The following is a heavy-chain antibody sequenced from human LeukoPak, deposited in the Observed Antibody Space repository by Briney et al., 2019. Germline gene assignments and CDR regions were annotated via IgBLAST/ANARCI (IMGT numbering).Heavy chain of an antibody. CDR1: GGSISSSSYY. D-gene: IGHD3-3*01. J-gene: IGHJ4*02. CDR2: IYYSGST. CDR3: ARIAYYDFWSAFPDY. V-gene: IGHV4-39*01. Sequence: SETLSLTCTVSGGSISSSSYYWGWIRQPPGKGLEWIGGIYYSGSTYYNPSLKSRVTISVDTSKNQFSLKLSSVTAADTAVYYCARIAYYDFWSAFPDYWGQGTLVTVSS.